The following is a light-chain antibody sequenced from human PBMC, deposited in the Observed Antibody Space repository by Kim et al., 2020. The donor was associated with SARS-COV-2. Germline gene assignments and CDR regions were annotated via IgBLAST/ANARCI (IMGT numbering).Light chain of an antibody. J-gene: IGLJ3*02. Sequence: PGQSITISCTGTSTDVGGYNYVSWYQQHPGKAPKLMIYDVSNRPSGVSNRFSGSKSGNTASLTISGLQAEDEADYYCNSYTTSTWVFGGGTKVTVL. V-gene: IGLV2-14*04. CDR3: NSYTTSTWV. CDR2: DVS. CDR1: STDVGGYNY.